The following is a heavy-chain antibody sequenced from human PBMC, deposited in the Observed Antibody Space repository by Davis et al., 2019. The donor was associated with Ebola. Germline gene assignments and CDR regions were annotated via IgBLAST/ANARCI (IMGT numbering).Heavy chain of an antibody. D-gene: IGHD2-8*01. CDR1: GYTFTNYG. V-gene: IGHV1-18*04. Sequence: ASVKVSCKASGYTFTNYGISWVRQAPGQGLEWMGWISDYDGNTNYAQKFQGRVTLTTDTSTSTAYMELRSLRSDDTAMYYCARDSFCTYGVCNDRDFDYWGQGTLVTVSS. CDR3: ARDSFCTYGVCNDRDFDY. CDR2: ISDYDGNT. J-gene: IGHJ4*02.